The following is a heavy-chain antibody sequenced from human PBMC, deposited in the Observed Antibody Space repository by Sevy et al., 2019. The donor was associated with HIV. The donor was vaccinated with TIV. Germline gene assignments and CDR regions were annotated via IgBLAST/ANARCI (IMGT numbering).Heavy chain of an antibody. V-gene: IGHV3-23*01. J-gene: IGHJ3*01. D-gene: IGHD3-22*01. CDR1: GFTSTPYA. CDR2: ISGSGDIT. Sequence: GSLRLSCATSGFTSTPYAVAWVRQAPGKGLEWVAAISGSGDITYYAGSRKARLIISRDRTNNTVYLQMKRLRAEDTALYYCAKDRYYFDSSGYYYHHDAFDVWGRGTMVTVSS. CDR3: AKDRYYFDSSGYYYHHDAFDV.